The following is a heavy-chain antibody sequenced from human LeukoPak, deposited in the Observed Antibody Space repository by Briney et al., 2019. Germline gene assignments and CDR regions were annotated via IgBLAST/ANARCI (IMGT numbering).Heavy chain of an antibody. CDR3: AIVRYDSGWYDY. CDR1: GFTFSAYS. Sequence: PGGSLRLSCAASGFTFSAYSMNWVRQAPGKGLECVASITGSSSSKVYADSVKGRFTISRDNAKNSLYLQMNSLRAEDAAVYYCAIVRYDSGWYDYWGQGALVIVSS. V-gene: IGHV3-48*04. D-gene: IGHD6-19*01. J-gene: IGHJ4*02. CDR2: ITGSSSSK.